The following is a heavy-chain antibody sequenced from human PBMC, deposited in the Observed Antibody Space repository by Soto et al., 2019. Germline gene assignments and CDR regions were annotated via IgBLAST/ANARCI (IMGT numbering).Heavy chain of an antibody. Sequence: QVQLVESGGGVVQPGRSLRLSCAASGFTFSSYGMHWVRQAPGKGLEWVAVIWYDGSNKYYADSVKGRFTISRDNSKNTXXLXMNXLRAEDTAVYYCARNALAAAGGGLVRQRSGYYFDYWGQGTLVTVSS. V-gene: IGHV3-33*01. D-gene: IGHD6-13*01. CDR2: IWYDGSNK. CDR1: GFTFSSYG. CDR3: ARNALAAAGGGLVRQRSGYYFDY. J-gene: IGHJ4*02.